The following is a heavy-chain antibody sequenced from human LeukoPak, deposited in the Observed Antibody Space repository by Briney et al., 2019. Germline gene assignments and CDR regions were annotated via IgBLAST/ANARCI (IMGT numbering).Heavy chain of an antibody. D-gene: IGHD3-16*01. V-gene: IGHV3-21*01. CDR2: IDYDSSHI. J-gene: IGHJ4*02. CDR3: ARDPERYLRMGHYDY. CDR1: GFTFSSSA. Sequence: GGSLRLSCAGSGFTFSSSAMNWVRQVPGEGLEWVSSIDYDSSHIYYAASVRGRFSISRDNARDSVYLQMDSLGADDTAVYYCARDPERYLRMGHYDYWGQGTLVIVSS.